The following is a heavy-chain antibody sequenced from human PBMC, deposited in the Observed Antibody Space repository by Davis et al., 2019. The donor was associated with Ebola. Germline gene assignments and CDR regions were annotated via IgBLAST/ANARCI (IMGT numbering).Heavy chain of an antibody. CDR1: GGSFSGYY. Sequence: SETLSLTCAVSGGSFSGYYCCWICQPPGQGLEWCAAINHSGSTNYNPSPKSRATISVETSKNQFYLKLSSVTAADTAVYYCARAIGGRGGWFDPWGQGTLVTVSS. CDR2: INHSGST. D-gene: IGHD3-16*01. CDR3: ARAIGGRGGWFDP. V-gene: IGHV4-34*01. J-gene: IGHJ5*02.